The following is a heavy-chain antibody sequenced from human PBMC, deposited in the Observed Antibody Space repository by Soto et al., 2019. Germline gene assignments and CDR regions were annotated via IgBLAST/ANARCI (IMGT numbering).Heavy chain of an antibody. Sequence: ASVKVSCKASGYTFTGYYMHWVRQAPGQGLEWMGWINPNSGGTNYAQKFQGRVTMTSDTSISTAYMELSSLRSDDTAVYYCARDSSSWYYYYGIDVWGQGTKVTVSS. V-gene: IGHV1-2*02. CDR3: ARDSSSWYYYYGIDV. CDR2: INPNSGGT. D-gene: IGHD6-13*01. J-gene: IGHJ6*02. CDR1: GYTFTGYY.